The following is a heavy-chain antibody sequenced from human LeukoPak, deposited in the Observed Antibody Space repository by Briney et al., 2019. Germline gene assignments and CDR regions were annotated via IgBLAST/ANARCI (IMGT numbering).Heavy chain of an antibody. D-gene: IGHD6-19*01. CDR1: RFTFSSYG. J-gene: IGHJ4*02. CDR3: AKGAYPGIAVASFDY. Sequence: GGSLRLSCAASRFTFSSYGMHWVRQAPGKGLEWVAVISYDGSNKYYADSVKGRFTISRDNSKNTLYLQMNSLRAEDTAVYYCAKGAYPGIAVASFDYWGQGTLATVSS. CDR2: ISYDGSNK. V-gene: IGHV3-30*18.